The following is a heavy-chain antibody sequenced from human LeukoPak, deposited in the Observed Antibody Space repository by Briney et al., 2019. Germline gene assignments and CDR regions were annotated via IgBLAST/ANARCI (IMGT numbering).Heavy chain of an antibody. J-gene: IGHJ5*02. V-gene: IGHV4-59*01. CDR2: IYYSGST. D-gene: IGHD3-22*01. CDR3: ARAYYDSFNWFDP. CDR1: GGSISSYY. Sequence: SETLSLTCTVSGGSISSYYWSWIRQPPGKGLEWIGYIYYSGSTNYNPSLKSRVTISVDTSKNQFSLKLSSVTAADTAVYYCARAYYDSFNWFDPWGQGTLVTVSS.